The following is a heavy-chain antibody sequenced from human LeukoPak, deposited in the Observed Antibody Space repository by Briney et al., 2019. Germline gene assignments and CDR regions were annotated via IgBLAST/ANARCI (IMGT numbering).Heavy chain of an antibody. CDR1: GYTFTSYD. D-gene: IGHD2-2*01. CDR3: ARGLYEWSLGYCSSTSCYWDY. J-gene: IGHJ4*02. Sequence: ASVKVSCKASGYTFTSYDINWVRQATGQGLEWMGWMNPNSGNTGYAQKFQGRVTITRNTSISTAYMELSSLRSEDTAVYYCARGLYEWSLGYCSSTSCYWDYWGQGTLVTVSS. CDR2: MNPNSGNT. V-gene: IGHV1-8*03.